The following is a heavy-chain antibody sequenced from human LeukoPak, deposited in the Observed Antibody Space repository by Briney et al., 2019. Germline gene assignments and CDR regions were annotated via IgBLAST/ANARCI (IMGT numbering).Heavy chain of an antibody. CDR3: ARGGYFEDY. J-gene: IGHJ4*02. Sequence: GGSLRLSCAASGFTFSNYAMSWVRQAPGKGLEWVAVISYDGSNKYYADSVKGRFTISRDNSKNTLYLQMNSLRAEDTAVYYCARGGYFEDYWGQGTLVTVSS. D-gene: IGHD2/OR15-2a*01. CDR2: ISYDGSNK. V-gene: IGHV3-30-3*01. CDR1: GFTFSNYA.